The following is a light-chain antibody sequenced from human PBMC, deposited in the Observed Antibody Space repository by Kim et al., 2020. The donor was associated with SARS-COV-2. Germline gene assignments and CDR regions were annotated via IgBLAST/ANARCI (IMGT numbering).Light chain of an antibody. Sequence: GERGRRTSKGRQNMRGKKLGRDQQKTGQEPRVLIHGASSRATGIPDRVSGSGSGTDFTLTISRGEPEECGVYYCQQYGGSPWTFGHGTKVDIK. CDR2: GAS. V-gene: IGKV3-20*01. CDR1: QNMRGKK. CDR3: QQYGGSPWT. J-gene: IGKJ1*01.